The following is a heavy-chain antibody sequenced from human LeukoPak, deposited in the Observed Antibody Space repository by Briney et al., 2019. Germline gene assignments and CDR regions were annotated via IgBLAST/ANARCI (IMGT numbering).Heavy chain of an antibody. CDR3: ARARKAAAGTNWFDP. J-gene: IGHJ5*02. Sequence: GASVKVSCKASGYTFTGYYMHWVRQAPGQELEWMGWINPNSGGTNYAQKFQGWVTMTRDTSISTAYMELSRLRSDDTAVYYCARARKAAAGTNWFDPWGQGTLVTVSS. V-gene: IGHV1-2*04. CDR2: INPNSGGT. CDR1: GYTFTGYY. D-gene: IGHD6-13*01.